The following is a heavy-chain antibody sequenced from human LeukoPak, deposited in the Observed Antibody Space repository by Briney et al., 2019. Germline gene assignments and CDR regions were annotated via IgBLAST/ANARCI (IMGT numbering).Heavy chain of an antibody. CDR3: AKPAKTDYADY. CDR2: ISGSGGTT. D-gene: IGHD1-14*01. CDR1: GFTFSSYA. J-gene: IGHJ4*01. V-gene: IGHV3-23*01. Sequence: SGGSLRLSCAASGFTFSSYAMNWVRQAPGKELEWVSAISGSGGTTYYADSVKGRFTISRDNSKNTLYLQMNSLRAADTALYYCAKPAKTDYADYWGQEPWSPSPQ.